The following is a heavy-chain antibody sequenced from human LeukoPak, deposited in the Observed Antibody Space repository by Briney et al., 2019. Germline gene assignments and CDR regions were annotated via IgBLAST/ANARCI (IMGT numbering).Heavy chain of an antibody. J-gene: IGHJ4*02. CDR1: GYTFTSYG. CDR2: ISAYNGDK. Sequence: VPSARLSCKASGYTFTSYGISWVRQAPGQGLEGMGWISAYNGDKTSAKTLQGRVTIPTDTSTSTAYMELSRLRPHATAVYSFAREIGLGYSSGPPQPNDYWGQGTLVTVSS. D-gene: IGHD6-19*01. V-gene: IGHV1-18*01. CDR3: AREIGLGYSSGPPQPNDY.